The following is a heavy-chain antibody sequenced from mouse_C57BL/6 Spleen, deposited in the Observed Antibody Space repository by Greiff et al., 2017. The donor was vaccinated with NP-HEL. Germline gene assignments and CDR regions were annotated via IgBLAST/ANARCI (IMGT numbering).Heavy chain of an antibody. Sequence: DVKLQESGPGLVKPSQSLSLTCSVTGYSITSGYYWNWIRQFPGNKLEWMGYISYDGSNNYNPSLKNRISITRDTSKNQFFLKLNSVTTEDTATYYCARGTTVFHYAMDYWGQGTSVTVSS. J-gene: IGHJ4*01. CDR2: ISYDGSN. CDR3: ARGTTVFHYAMDY. D-gene: IGHD1-1*01. V-gene: IGHV3-6*01. CDR1: GYSITSGYY.